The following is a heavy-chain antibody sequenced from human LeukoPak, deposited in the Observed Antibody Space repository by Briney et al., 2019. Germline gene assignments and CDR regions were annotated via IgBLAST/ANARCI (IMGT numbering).Heavy chain of an antibody. Sequence: NKYYADSVKGRFTISRDNSKNTLYLQMTSLRAEDTAVYYCARDPLYSYIAAAGTSYNWFDPWGQGTLVTVSS. CDR3: ARDPLYSYIAAAGTSYNWFDP. CDR2: NK. J-gene: IGHJ5*02. D-gene: IGHD6-13*01. V-gene: IGHV3-30*01.